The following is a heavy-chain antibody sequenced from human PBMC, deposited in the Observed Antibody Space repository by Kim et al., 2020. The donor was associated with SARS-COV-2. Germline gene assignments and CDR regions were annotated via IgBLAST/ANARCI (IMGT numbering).Heavy chain of an antibody. D-gene: IGHD2-21*02. CDR3: VTSLAYCGGDCYGPAPFD. J-gene: IGHJ3*01. Sequence: ASVKVSCAASGFSFSGFYLHWVRQAPGRSLESMGWVTLNTGVTNYAQTFQGRITLTRDMSVNTAYMELSGLRSDDTAVYFCVTSLAYCGGDCYGPAPFD. V-gene: IGHV1-2*02. CDR2: VTLNTGVT. CDR1: GFSFSGFY.